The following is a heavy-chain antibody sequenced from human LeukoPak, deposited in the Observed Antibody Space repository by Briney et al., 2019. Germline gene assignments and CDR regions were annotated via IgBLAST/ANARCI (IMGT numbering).Heavy chain of an antibody. CDR2: IYTSGST. J-gene: IGHJ4*02. CDR1: GGSISSGSYY. CDR3: ARGDYFDY. Sequence: PSQTLSLTRPVSGGSISSGSYYWSWIRQPPGKGLEWIGRIYTSGSTNYNPSLKSRVTISVDTSKNQFSLKLSSVTAADTAVYYCARGDYFDYWGQGTLVTVSS. V-gene: IGHV4-61*02.